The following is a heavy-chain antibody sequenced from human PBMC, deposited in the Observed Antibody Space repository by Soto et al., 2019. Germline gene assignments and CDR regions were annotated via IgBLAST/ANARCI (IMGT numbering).Heavy chain of an antibody. CDR3: AKDGYCSSTSCYTPSYYYYGMDV. CDR2: ISGSGGST. CDR1: GFTFSSYA. J-gene: IGHJ6*02. Sequence: EVQLLESGGGLVQPGGSLRLSCAASGFTFSSYAMSWVRQAPGKGLEWVSAISGSGGSTYYADSVKGRFTISRDNSKNTLYLQMNRLRAEDTSVYYCAKDGYCSSTSCYTPSYYYYGMDVWGQGTTVTVSS. V-gene: IGHV3-23*01. D-gene: IGHD2-2*02.